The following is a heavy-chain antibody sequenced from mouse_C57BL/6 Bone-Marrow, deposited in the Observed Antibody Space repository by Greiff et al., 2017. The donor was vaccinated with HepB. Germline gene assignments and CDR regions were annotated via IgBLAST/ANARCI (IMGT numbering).Heavy chain of an antibody. J-gene: IGHJ2*01. V-gene: IGHV1-74*01. CDR2: IHPSDSDT. Sequence: QVQLQQPGAELVKPGASVKVSCKASGYTFTSYWMHWVKQRPGQGLEWIGRIHPSDSDTNYNQKFKGKATLTVDKSSSTAYMQISSLTSEDSAVYYCAIGISTMITTYFDYWGQGTTLTVSS. CDR3: AIGISTMITTYFDY. D-gene: IGHD2-4*01. CDR1: GYTFTSYW.